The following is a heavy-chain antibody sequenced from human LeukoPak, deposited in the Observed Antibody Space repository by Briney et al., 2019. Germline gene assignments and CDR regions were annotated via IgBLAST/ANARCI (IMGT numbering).Heavy chain of an antibody. V-gene: IGHV3-33*06. CDR2: IWYDGSNK. CDR3: AKTTEAGPYYYYGMDV. CDR1: GFTFSSYG. D-gene: IGHD4-17*01. J-gene: IGHJ6*02. Sequence: GGSLRLSCAASGFTFSSYGMHWVRQAPGKGLQWVAVIWYDGSNKYYADSVKGRFTISRDNSKNTLYLQMNSLRAEDTAVYYCAKTTEAGPYYYYGMDVWGQRTTVTVSS.